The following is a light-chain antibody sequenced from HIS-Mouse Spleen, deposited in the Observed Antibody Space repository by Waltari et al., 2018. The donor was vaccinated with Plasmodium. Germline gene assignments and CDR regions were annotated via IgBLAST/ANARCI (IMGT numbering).Light chain of an antibody. V-gene: IGLV1-51*01. CDR1: SSNIGTNS. CDR2: DNN. CDR3: GTWDSSLSAGVV. J-gene: IGLJ2*01. Sequence: QSVLTQPPSVSAAPGQQVTIPCSGSSSNIGTNSVSWYQQPPGPAPKLLIYDNNKRPSGIPDRFSGSKSGTSATLGITGLQTGDEADYYCGTWDSSLSAGVVFGGGTKLTVL.